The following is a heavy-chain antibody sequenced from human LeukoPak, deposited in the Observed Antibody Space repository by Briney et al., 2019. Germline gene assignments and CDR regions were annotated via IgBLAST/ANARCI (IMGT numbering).Heavy chain of an antibody. Sequence: PSETLSLTCAVYGGSFSGYYWSWIRQPPGKGLEWIGEINHSGSTNYNPSLKSRVTISVDTSKNQFSLKLSSVTAADTAVYYCARGEVTRRGYFDLWGRGTLVTVSS. J-gene: IGHJ2*01. CDR1: GGSFSGYY. V-gene: IGHV4-34*01. D-gene: IGHD3-10*01. CDR2: INHSGST. CDR3: ARGEVTRRGYFDL.